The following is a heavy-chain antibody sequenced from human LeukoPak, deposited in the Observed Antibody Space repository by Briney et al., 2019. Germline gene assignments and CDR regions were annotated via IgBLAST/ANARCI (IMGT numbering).Heavy chain of an antibody. CDR3: ARHPVLRYLGT. J-gene: IGHJ4*02. V-gene: IGHV4-39*01. CDR2: IYYSGST. Sequence: PSETLSLTCTVSGGSISSSNYYWGWFRQPPGKGLEWIGSIYYSGSTYYNPSLKSRVTISVDTSKNQFSLRLISVTAADTAVYYCARHPVLRYLGTWGQGTLVTVSS. CDR1: GGSISSSNYY. D-gene: IGHD3-9*01.